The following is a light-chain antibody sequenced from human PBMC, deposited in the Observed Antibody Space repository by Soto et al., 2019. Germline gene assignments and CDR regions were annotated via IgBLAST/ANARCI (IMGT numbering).Light chain of an antibody. CDR3: SSYTSSSTPCV. CDR1: SSDVGGYNY. CDR2: EVS. J-gene: IGLJ3*02. Sequence: QPVLTQPASVSGSPGQSITISCTGTSSDVGGYNYVSWYQQHPGKAPKLMIYEVSNRPSGVSNRFSGSKSGNTASLTISGLQAEDEADYYCSSYTSSSTPCVFGGGTKVTVL. V-gene: IGLV2-14*01.